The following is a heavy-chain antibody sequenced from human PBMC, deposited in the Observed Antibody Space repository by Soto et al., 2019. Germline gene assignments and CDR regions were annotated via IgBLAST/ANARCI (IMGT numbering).Heavy chain of an antibody. J-gene: IGHJ6*02. CDR1: GFTFTSSA. Sequence: GASVKVSCTASGFTFTSSAVQWVRQARGQRLEWIGWIVVGSGNTNYAQKFQERVTITRDMSTSTAYMELSSLRAEDTAVYYCASQYSSGWFYYYGMDVWGQGTTVTVSS. D-gene: IGHD6-19*01. V-gene: IGHV1-58*01. CDR2: IVVGSGNT. CDR3: ASQYSSGWFYYYGMDV.